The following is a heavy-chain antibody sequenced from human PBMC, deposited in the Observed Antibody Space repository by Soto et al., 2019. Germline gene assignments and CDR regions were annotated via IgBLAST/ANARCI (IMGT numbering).Heavy chain of an antibody. J-gene: IGHJ3*01. CDR3: ARLAATVAFDF. Sequence: SETLSLTCTVPGGSISSYHWSWIRQPPGKGLEWIAYIYSGSTTYNPSLMSRVTISGDASKSQLSLKLSSVTAADTAVYYCARLAATVAFDFWGQGTMVTVS. V-gene: IGHV4-59*08. CDR2: IYSGST. D-gene: IGHD6-25*01. CDR1: GGSISSYH.